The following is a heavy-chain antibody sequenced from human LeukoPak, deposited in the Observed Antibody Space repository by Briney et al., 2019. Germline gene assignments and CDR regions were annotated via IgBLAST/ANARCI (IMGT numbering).Heavy chain of an antibody. CDR1: GFIFTNYF. CDR2: IKHDGSEK. J-gene: IGHJ4*02. V-gene: IGHV3-7*01. D-gene: IGHD2-15*01. Sequence: SGGSLRLSCAASGFIFTNYFMSWVRQAPGKGLEWVASIKHDGSEKYYVDSVRGRFTISRDNTMNSLYLQMSSLRAEDTAVYYCAKDPGGGSHYFDYWGQGTLVTVSS. CDR3: AKDPGGGSHYFDY.